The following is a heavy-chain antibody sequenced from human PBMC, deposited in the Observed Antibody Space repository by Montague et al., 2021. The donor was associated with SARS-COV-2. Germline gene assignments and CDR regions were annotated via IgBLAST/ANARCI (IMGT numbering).Heavy chain of an antibody. CDR3: ARGIVGATVPLEYYSGMDF. V-gene: IGHV3-20*04. CDR2: INWSGGST. J-gene: IGHJ6*02. D-gene: IGHD1-26*01. CDR1: GFTFDNHA. Sequence: SLRLSCSASGFTFDNHAMTWVRQAPGKGLEWVSGINWSGGSTGYADSVKGRFTISRDNAKNTLYMQMNSLRAEDTALYYCARGIVGATVPLEYYSGMDFWGQGTPVTVSS.